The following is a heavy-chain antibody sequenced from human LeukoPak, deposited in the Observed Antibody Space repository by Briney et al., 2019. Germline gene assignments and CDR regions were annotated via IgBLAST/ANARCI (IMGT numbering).Heavy chain of an antibody. CDR1: GDSISSTSYY. D-gene: IGHD3-22*01. J-gene: IGHJ1*01. V-gene: IGHV4-39*01. CDR3: ARRRYYGSTGYLD. CDR2: IYYSGRT. Sequence: SETLSLTCSVSGDSISSTSYYWGWIRQPPGKGLEWIGEIYYSGRTYYNSSLKSRLTISVDRSQDQFFLDLNSVTAADTAVYYCARRRYYGSTGYLDWGRGTLAIVSS.